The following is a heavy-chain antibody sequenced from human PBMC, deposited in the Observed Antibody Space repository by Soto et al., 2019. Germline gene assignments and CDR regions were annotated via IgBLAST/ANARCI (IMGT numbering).Heavy chain of an antibody. J-gene: IGHJ6*03. CDR1: GFTFDDYA. CDR3: AKAGSGGPPYYYYYYMDV. Sequence: GGSLRLSCAASGFTFDDYAMHWVRQAPGKGLEWVSGISWNSGSIGYADSVKGRFTISRDNAKNSLYLQMNSLRAEDTALYYCAKAGSGGPPYYYYYYMDVWGKGTTVTVSS. CDR2: ISWNSGSI. V-gene: IGHV3-9*01. D-gene: IGHD3-10*01.